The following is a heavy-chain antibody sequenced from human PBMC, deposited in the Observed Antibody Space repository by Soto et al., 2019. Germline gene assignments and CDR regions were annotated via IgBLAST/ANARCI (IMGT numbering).Heavy chain of an antibody. CDR2: TSYDGSND. CDR1: GFTFSSYG. D-gene: IGHD4-17*01. CDR3: AKESTTVTSWYFDL. Sequence: QVQLVESGGGVVQPGRSLRLSCAASGFTFSSYGMPWVRQAPGKGLEWVAITSYDGSNDYYADSVKGRFTISRDNSKNTLYLQMTSLRAEDTAVYYCAKESTTVTSWYFDLWGRGTLVTVSS. V-gene: IGHV3-30*18. J-gene: IGHJ2*01.